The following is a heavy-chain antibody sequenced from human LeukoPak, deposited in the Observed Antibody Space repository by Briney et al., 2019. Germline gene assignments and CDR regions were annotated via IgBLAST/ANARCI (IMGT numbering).Heavy chain of an antibody. V-gene: IGHV1-69*01. CDR2: IIPIFGTG. CDR1: GGSFSSYA. J-gene: IGHJ6*03. Sequence: SVTVSFKSSGGSFSSYAISWVRQAPGQGLEWMGGIIPIFGTGNYAQKSQGRVTITAHESTSTAYMELSSLRSEHTAVYYCARDLDYYYMYVWGKGTTVTVSS. CDR3: ARDLDYYYMYV.